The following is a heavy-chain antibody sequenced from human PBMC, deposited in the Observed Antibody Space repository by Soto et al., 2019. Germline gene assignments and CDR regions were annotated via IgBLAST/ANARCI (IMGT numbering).Heavy chain of an antibody. CDR3: AREEPALYCHGASCSIPLFAY. D-gene: IGHD2-15*01. Sequence: GGSVRVSFAASGFTFNTYRITWVGQAPGKGLEWVANIKEDGSERFYEDSVKGRFTISRDNAKNSLFLQINSLRVEDTAVYYCAREEPALYCHGASCSIPLFAYWGQVPVGTFST. V-gene: IGHV3-7*01. CDR2: IKEDGSER. J-gene: IGHJ4*02. CDR1: GFTFNTYR.